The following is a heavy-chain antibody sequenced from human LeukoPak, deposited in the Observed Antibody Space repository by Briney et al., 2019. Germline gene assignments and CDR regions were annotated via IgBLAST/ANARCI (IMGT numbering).Heavy chain of an antibody. CDR3: AREGSYGAFDI. D-gene: IGHD1-26*01. CDR2: ISSSSSTI. CDR1: GFTFGDYA. V-gene: IGHV3-48*01. Sequence: PGGSLRLSCTASGFTFGDYAMSWIRQAPGKGLEWVSYISSSSSTIYYADSVKGRFTISRDNAKNSLYLQMNSLRAEDTAVYYCAREGSYGAFDIWGQGTMVTVSS. J-gene: IGHJ3*02.